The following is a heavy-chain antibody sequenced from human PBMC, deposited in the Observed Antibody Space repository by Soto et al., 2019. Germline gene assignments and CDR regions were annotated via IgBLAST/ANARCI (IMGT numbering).Heavy chain of an antibody. CDR1: GFTFSSYA. J-gene: IGHJ5*02. Sequence: QVPLVESGGGVVQPGRSLRLSCAASGFTFSSYAMHWVRQAPGKGLEWVAVISYDGSNKYYADSVKGRFTISRDNSKNTLYLQMNSLRAEDTAVYYCARGLYSSSSRRVGWFDPWGQGTLVTVSS. CDR3: ARGLYSSSSRRVGWFDP. D-gene: IGHD6-6*01. CDR2: ISYDGSNK. V-gene: IGHV3-30-3*01.